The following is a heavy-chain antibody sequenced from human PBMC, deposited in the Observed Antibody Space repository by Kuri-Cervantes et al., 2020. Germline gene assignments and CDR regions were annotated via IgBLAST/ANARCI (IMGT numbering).Heavy chain of an antibody. D-gene: IGHD6-13*01. J-gene: IGHJ4*02. CDR2: IYYSGST. Sequence: SETLSLTCTVSGGSISSGDYYWSWIRQPPGKGLEWIGYIYYSGSTYYNPSLKSRVTISVDTSKNQSSLKLSSVTAADTAVYYCARVQIAAAGFDYWGQGTLVTVSS. V-gene: IGHV4-30-4*01. CDR1: GGSISSGDYY. CDR3: ARVQIAAAGFDY.